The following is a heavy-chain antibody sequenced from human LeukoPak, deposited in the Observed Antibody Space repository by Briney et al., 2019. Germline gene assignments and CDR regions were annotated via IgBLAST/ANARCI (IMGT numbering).Heavy chain of an antibody. J-gene: IGHJ4*02. CDR2: IKQDGSEK. CDR1: GFTFSSYW. V-gene: IGHV3-7*02. D-gene: IGHD3-10*01. Sequence: GGSLRLSCAAFGFTFSSYWMSWVRQAPGKGLEWVANIKQDGSEKYYVDSVKGRFTISRDNAKNSLYLHMNSLRAEDTAVYYCAIPPGGYYFNWGQGTLVTVSS. CDR3: AIPPGGYYFN.